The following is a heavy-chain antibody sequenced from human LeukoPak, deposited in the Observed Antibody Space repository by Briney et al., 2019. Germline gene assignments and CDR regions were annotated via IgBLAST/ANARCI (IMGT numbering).Heavy chain of an antibody. Sequence: GGSLRLSCAASGFTFSSYWMHLVRQAPGKGLVWVSRINSDGSSTSYADSVKGRFTISRDNAKNTLYLQMNSLRAEDTAVYYCARSPGSGGYSSSWYESYFDYWGQGTLVTVSS. CDR1: GFTFSSYW. CDR3: ARSPGSGGYSSSWYESYFDY. D-gene: IGHD6-13*01. V-gene: IGHV3-74*01. CDR2: INSDGSST. J-gene: IGHJ4*02.